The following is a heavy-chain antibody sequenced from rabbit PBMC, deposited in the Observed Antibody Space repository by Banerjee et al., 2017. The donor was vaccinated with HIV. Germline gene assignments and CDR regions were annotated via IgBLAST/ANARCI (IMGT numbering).Heavy chain of an antibody. CDR2: IYTGGAGT. V-gene: IGHV1S40*01. J-gene: IGHJ4*01. Sequence: QSLEESGGDLVKPGASLTLTCKASGFDLNTYYYMCWVRQAPGKGLEWIGCIYTGGAGTHYASWAKGRFTISKTSSTTVTLQMTSLTGADTATYFCARGPDYAGDGFDLWGQGTLVTVS. CDR1: GFDLNTYYY. D-gene: IGHD4-2*01. CDR3: ARGPDYAGDGFDL.